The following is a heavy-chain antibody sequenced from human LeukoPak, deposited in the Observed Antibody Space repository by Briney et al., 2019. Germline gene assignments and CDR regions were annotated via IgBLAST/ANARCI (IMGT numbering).Heavy chain of an antibody. J-gene: IGHJ4*02. D-gene: IGHD5-18*01. CDR3: ARGGPVDTAMAYFDY. Sequence: GGSLRLSCAASGFTFSSYAMHWVRQAPGKGLEWVAVISYDGSNKYYADSVKGRFTISRDNSKNTLYLQMSSLRSEDTAVYYCARGGPVDTAMAYFDYWGQATLVTVSS. V-gene: IGHV3-30*04. CDR1: GFTFSSYA. CDR2: ISYDGSNK.